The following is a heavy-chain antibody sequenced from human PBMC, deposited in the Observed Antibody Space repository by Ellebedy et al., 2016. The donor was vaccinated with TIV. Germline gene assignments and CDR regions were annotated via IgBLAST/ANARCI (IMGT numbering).Heavy chain of an antibody. CDR3: ASWNYGDPGNY. CDR1: GFTFRTSW. CDR2: INQDGAEK. J-gene: IGHJ4*02. Sequence: GGSLRLSCAASGFTFRTSWMTWVRQAPGRGLEWVASINQDGAEKIYVDSVKGRFTISRDNAKNSLYLQMNSLRAEDTAVYYCASWNYGDPGNYWGQGTLVTVSS. V-gene: IGHV3-7*03. D-gene: IGHD4-17*01.